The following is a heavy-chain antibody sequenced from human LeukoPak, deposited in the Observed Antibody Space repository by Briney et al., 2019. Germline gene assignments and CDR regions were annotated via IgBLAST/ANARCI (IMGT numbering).Heavy chain of an antibody. Sequence: KPSETLSLTCAASGGSISSSNWWSWVRQPPGKGLEWIGEIYHSGSTNYNPSLKSRATISVDKSKNQFSLKLSSVTAADTAVYYCARSPTYGSASLDYWGQGTLVTVSS. CDR2: IYHSGST. CDR1: GGSISSSNW. CDR3: ARSPTYGSASLDY. J-gene: IGHJ4*02. V-gene: IGHV4-4*02. D-gene: IGHD3-10*01.